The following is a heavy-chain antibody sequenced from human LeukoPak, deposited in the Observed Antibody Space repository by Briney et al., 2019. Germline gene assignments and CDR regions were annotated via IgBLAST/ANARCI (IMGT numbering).Heavy chain of an antibody. CDR2: IIPIFGTA. J-gene: IGHJ4*02. D-gene: IGHD3-10*01. Sequence: SVKVSCKASGGTFSSYAISWVRQAPGRGLEWMGGIIPIFGTANYAQKFQGRVTITADESTSTAYMELSSLRSEDTAVYYCARVIDDYGSGSYFFDYWGQGTLVTVSS. V-gene: IGHV1-69*13. CDR3: ARVIDDYGSGSYFFDY. CDR1: GGTFSSYA.